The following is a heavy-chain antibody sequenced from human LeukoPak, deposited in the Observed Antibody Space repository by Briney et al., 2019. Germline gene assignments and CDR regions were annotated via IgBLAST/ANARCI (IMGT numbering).Heavy chain of an antibody. CDR3: AKDPYGWELLPY. CDR2: ISGSGGST. CDR1: GFTFSSYA. D-gene: IGHD1-26*01. J-gene: IGHJ4*02. V-gene: IGHV3-23*01. Sequence: PGGSLRLSCAASGFTFSSYAMSWVRQAPGKGLELVSAISGSGGSTYYADSVKGRFTISRDNSKNTLYLQMNSLRAEDTAVYYCAKDPYGWELLPYWGQGTLVTVSS.